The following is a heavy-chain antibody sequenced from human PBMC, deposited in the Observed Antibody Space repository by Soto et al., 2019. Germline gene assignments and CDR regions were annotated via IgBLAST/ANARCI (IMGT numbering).Heavy chain of an antibody. CDR3: AREVITFGGVIVYYFDY. D-gene: IGHD3-16*02. V-gene: IGHV4-4*07. J-gene: IGHJ4*02. CDR2: IYTSGST. Sequence: PSETLSLTCTVSGGSISSYYWSWIRQPAGKGLEWIGRIYTSGSTNYNPSLKSRVTMSVDTSKNQFSLKLSSVTAADTAVYYCAREVITFGGVIVYYFDYWGQGTLVTVSS. CDR1: GGSISSYY.